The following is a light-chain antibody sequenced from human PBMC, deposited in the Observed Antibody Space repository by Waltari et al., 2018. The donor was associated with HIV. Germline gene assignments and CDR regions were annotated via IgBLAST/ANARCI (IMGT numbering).Light chain of an antibody. CDR1: QTISSY. CDR3: QQSYSTPYT. CDR2: AAS. J-gene: IGKJ2*01. Sequence: DIQMTQSPSSLSASVVDRVTITCRASQTISSYLNWYQQKPGKAPELLIYAASNLQSGVPSRFSGSGSGTDFTLTISSLHPEDFATYYCQQSYSTPYTFGQGTKLEIK. V-gene: IGKV1-39*01.